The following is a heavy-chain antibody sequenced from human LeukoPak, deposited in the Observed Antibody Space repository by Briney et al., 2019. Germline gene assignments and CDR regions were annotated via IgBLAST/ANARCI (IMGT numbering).Heavy chain of an antibody. CDR1: GGTFTRYA. D-gene: IGHD6-6*01. V-gene: IGHV1-69*04. J-gene: IGHJ5*02. CDR3: ARDGMAAARPGNLWFDP. Sequence: SVKVSCKASGGTFTRYAISWVRQAPGQGLEWMGRIIPISGIANYAQKFQGRVTIPANKSTSTAYMELSSLRSEDTAVDYCARDGMAAARPGNLWFDPWGQGTLVTGSS. CDR2: IIPISGIA.